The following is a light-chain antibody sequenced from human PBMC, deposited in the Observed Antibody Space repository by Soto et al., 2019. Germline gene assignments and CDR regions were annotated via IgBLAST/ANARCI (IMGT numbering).Light chain of an antibody. CDR2: EVT. CDR3: NSYVGSNNYV. V-gene: IGLV2-8*01. CDR1: ISDVGRYNY. J-gene: IGLJ1*01. Sequence: ALTHPPSASGSPGQSVTISCIGTISDVGRYNYVSWYQHHPGKAPKLIIYEVTKRPSGVPDRFSGSKSGNTASLTVSGLQADDEADYYCNSYVGSNNYVFGTGTKVTVL.